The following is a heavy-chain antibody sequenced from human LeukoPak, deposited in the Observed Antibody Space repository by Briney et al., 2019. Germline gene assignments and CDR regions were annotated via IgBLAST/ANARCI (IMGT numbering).Heavy chain of an antibody. D-gene: IGHD3-22*01. CDR2: IYYSGNT. CDR3: AREGYDSSGYYLDAFDI. V-gene: IGHV4-30-4*01. Sequence: SETLSLTCTVSGGSISSGDYYWNWIRQPPGKGPEWIGYIYYSGNTYYNPSLKSRITISIDTSKNQFSLKLSSVTAADTAVCYCAREGYDSSGYYLDAFDIWGQGTMVTVSS. J-gene: IGHJ3*02. CDR1: GGSISSGDYY.